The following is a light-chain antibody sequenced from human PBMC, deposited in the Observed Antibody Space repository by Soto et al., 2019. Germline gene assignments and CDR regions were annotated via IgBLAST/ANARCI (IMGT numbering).Light chain of an antibody. CDR1: SSDVGYSNY. Sequence: QSALTQPASVSGSPGQSIAISCTGTSSDVGYSNYVSWYQQLPGKAPKLIIYEVSKRPSGVPDRFSGSKSGNTASLTVSGLQAEDEADYYCTSYAGSNNLVFAGGTKLTVL. CDR2: EVS. V-gene: IGLV2-8*01. J-gene: IGLJ3*02. CDR3: TSYAGSNNLV.